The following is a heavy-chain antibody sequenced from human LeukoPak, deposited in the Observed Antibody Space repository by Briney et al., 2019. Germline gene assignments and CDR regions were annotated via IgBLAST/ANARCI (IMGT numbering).Heavy chain of an antibody. Sequence: NPGGSLRLSCAASGFTFSDYYMTWIRQAPGKGLEWVSHISRSSGTIYYADSVQGRFTVSRDNGKKSLYLQMSHLRAEDTAVYYCVREAKMTNILWGQGTLVTVSS. J-gene: IGHJ4*02. CDR2: ISRSSGTI. V-gene: IGHV3-11*01. CDR1: GFTFSDYY. D-gene: IGHD2-21*01. CDR3: VREAKMTNIL.